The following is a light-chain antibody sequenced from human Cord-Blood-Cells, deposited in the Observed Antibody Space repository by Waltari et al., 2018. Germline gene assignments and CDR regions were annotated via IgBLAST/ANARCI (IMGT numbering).Light chain of an antibody. CDR1: QSVSSY. CDR3: QQRSNWPPIFT. J-gene: IGKJ3*01. V-gene: IGKV3-11*01. Sequence: EIVLPQSPATLSLSPGERATLSCRASQSVSSYLAWYQQTPGQAPSLLIYDASNRATGIPARFSGSGSGTDFTLTISSLEPEDFAVYYCQQRSNWPPIFTFGPGTKVDIK. CDR2: DAS.